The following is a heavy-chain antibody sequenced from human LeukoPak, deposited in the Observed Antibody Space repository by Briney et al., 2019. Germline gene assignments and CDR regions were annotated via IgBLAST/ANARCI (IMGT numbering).Heavy chain of an antibody. CDR1: GGSVSGFY. CDR3: ARGMPDGDFDY. CDR2: VYYSGST. V-gene: IGHV4-59*02. D-gene: IGHD2-2*01. J-gene: IGHJ4*02. Sequence: PSETLSLTCAVSGGSVSGFYWNWIRQPPGKGLEWIGYVYYSGSTHYNPSLKSRVAMSVDTSKNQFSLKLSSVTAADTAVYYCARGMPDGDFDYWGQGTLVTVSS.